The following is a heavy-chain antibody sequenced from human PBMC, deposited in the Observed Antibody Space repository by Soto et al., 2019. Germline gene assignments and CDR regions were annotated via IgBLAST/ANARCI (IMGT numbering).Heavy chain of an antibody. D-gene: IGHD5-12*01. CDR1: GGSFRGYY. CDR2: INHSGST. CDR3: ARGGNSGYVW. J-gene: IGHJ4*02. V-gene: IGHV4-34*01. Sequence: QVQLQQWGAGLLKPSETLSLTCAVYGGSFRGYYWSWIRQPPGKGLEWIGEINHSGSTNYNPSLKSRVTISVATSKSQFSLKLSSVTAADTAVYYCARGGNSGYVWWGQGTLVTVSS.